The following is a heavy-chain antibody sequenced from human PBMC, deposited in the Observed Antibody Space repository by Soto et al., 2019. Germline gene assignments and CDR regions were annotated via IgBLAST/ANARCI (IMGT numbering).Heavy chain of an antibody. D-gene: IGHD2-2*01. Sequence: SETLSLTCTVSGGSISSGGYYWSWIRQHPGKGLEWIGYIYYSGSTYYNPSLKSRVTISVDTSKNQFSLKLSSVTAADTAVYYCALNQRYAGDLSRFDYWGQGTLVTVSS. CDR1: GGSISSGGYY. V-gene: IGHV4-31*03. CDR2: IYYSGST. J-gene: IGHJ4*02. CDR3: ALNQRYAGDLSRFDY.